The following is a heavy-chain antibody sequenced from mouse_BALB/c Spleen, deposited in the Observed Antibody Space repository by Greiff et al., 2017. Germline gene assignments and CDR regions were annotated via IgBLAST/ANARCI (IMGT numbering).Heavy chain of an antibody. CDR3: ARDGITWSDAHYAMDY. Sequence: VKLQESGAELMKPGASVKISCKATGYTFSSYWIEWVKQRPGHGLEWIGEILPGSGSTNYNEKFKGKATFTADTSSNTAYMQLSSLTSEDSAVYYCARDGITWSDAHYAMDYWGQGTSVTVSS. V-gene: IGHV1-9*01. CDR1: GYTFSSYW. J-gene: IGHJ4*01. CDR2: ILPGSGST. D-gene: IGHD1-1*01.